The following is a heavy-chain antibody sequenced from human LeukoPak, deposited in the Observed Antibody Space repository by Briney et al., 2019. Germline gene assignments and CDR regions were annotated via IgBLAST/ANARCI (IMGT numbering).Heavy chain of an antibody. V-gene: IGHV4-59*01. D-gene: IGHD2-2*01. CDR1: GGSISSYY. Sequence: SETLSLTCTVSGGSISSYYWSWIRQPPGKGLEWIGYIYYSGSTNYNPSLKSRVTISVDTSKNQFSLRLSSVTAADTAVYCCARSCSTGDAFDIWGQGTMVTVSS. J-gene: IGHJ3*02. CDR2: IYYSGST. CDR3: ARSCSTGDAFDI.